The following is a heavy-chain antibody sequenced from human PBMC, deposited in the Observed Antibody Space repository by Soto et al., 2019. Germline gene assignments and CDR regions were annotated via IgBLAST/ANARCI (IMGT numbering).Heavy chain of an antibody. D-gene: IGHD5-18*01. CDR2: IYADGTT. J-gene: IGHJ4*02. CDR1: GSSVSSSY. Sequence: EVQLVESGGGLIQPGGSLRLSCAASGSSVSSSYLSWVRQAPGKGLEWVSIIYADGTTYYADAVKGRFTISRNDSKNTLYLQMNSLRVEDTAVYYCARDSISFGPGVNDYWGQGTLVSVS. V-gene: IGHV3-53*01. CDR3: ARDSISFGPGVNDY.